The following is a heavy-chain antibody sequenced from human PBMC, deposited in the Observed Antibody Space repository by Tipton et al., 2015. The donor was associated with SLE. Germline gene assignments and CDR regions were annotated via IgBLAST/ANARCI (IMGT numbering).Heavy chain of an antibody. J-gene: IGHJ4*02. Sequence: TLSLTCTVSGGSISSGDYYWTWIRQHPGKGLEWTGYIYYSGTTYYIPSLKSRVTMSVDTSKNQFSLKLSSVTAADTAVYYCARGTGGHSYDPGYLDCWGQGTLVTVSS. CDR3: ARGTGGHSYDPGYLDC. D-gene: IGHD3-22*01. V-gene: IGHV4-31*03. CDR1: GGSISSGDYY. CDR2: IYYSGTT.